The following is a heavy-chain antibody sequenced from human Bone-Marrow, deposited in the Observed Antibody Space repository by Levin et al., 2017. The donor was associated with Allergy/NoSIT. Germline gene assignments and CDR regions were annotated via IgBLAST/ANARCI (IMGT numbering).Heavy chain of an antibody. CDR2: IIPIFGTA. J-gene: IGHJ6*03. CDR3: ASTIVVVPAAMYPYINYDYYMDV. Sequence: AASVKVSCKASGGTFSSYAISWVRQAPGQGLEWMGGIIPIFGTANYAQKFQGRVTITADESTSTAYMELSSLRSEDTAVYYCASTIVVVPAAMYPYINYDYYMDVWGKGTTVTVSS. CDR1: GGTFSSYA. V-gene: IGHV1-69*13. D-gene: IGHD2-2*01.